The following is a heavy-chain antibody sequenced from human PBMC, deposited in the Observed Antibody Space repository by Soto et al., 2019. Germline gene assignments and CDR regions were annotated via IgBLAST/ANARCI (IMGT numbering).Heavy chain of an antibody. V-gene: IGHV3-23*01. D-gene: IGHD2-21*02. CDR2: VSENGDYT. CDR3: ARRTAVRNFDY. Sequence: EVQLLESGGGLVQPGGSLRLYCAASGFVFSNYGMTWVRQAPGKGLEWVSTVSENGDYTSYADSVKGRFTISRDNSKNKRYVQMNSLRAEDTAVYYCARRTAVRNFDYWGQGTLVTVSS. J-gene: IGHJ4*02. CDR1: GFVFSNYG.